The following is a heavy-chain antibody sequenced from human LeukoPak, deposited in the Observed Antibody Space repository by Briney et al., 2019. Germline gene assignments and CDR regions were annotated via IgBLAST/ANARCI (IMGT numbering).Heavy chain of an antibody. V-gene: IGHV3-21*01. CDR3: AREGGDYVAPFDY. J-gene: IGHJ4*02. CDR2: ISSSSSYI. D-gene: IGHD4-17*01. Sequence: PGGSLRLSCAASGFTFSSYSMNWVRQAPGKGLEWVSSISSSSSYIYYADSVKGRFAISRDSAKNSLYLQMNSLRAEDTAVYYCAREGGDYVAPFDYWGQGTLVTVSS. CDR1: GFTFSSYS.